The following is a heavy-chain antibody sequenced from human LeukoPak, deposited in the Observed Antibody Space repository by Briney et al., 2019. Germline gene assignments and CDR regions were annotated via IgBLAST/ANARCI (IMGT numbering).Heavy chain of an antibody. V-gene: IGHV3-21*01. CDR3: ARDRDPPLGXFDY. J-gene: IGHJ4*02. CDR1: GFTFSSYS. CDR2: ISSSSSYI. Sequence: TGGSLRLSCAASGFTFSSYSMNWVRQAPGKGLEWVSSISSSSSYIYYADSVKGRFTISRDNAKNSLYLQMNSLRAEDTAVYYCARDRDPPLGXFDYXXQGTLVTVSS.